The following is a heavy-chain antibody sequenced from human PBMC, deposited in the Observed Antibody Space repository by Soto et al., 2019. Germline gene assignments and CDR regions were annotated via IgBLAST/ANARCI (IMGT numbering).Heavy chain of an antibody. J-gene: IGHJ4*02. Sequence: ASVKVSCKVSGYTLTELSMHWVRQAPGQGLEWMGIINPSGGRTSYAQKFQDRVTMTRDTSTSTVYMELSSLRSEDTAVYYCARTYCGADCPRRDFDYWGQGTLVTV. CDR3: ARTYCGADCPRRDFDY. V-gene: IGHV1-46*01. D-gene: IGHD2-21*02. CDR2: INPSGGRT. CDR1: GYTLTELS.